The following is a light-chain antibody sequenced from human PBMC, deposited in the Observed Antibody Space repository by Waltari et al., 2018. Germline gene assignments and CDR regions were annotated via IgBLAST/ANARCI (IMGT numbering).Light chain of an antibody. CDR1: QSISTW. Sequence: DIQMTQSPSSLSASVGDKVTITDRASQSISTWLAWFQLKPGKAPKLLRYKASNLESGVPSRFSGSGSGTEFTLTISSLLPEDFATYYCQQYNSDSHSFGQGTRLEIK. CDR3: QQYNSDSHS. V-gene: IGKV1-5*03. J-gene: IGKJ2*01. CDR2: KAS.